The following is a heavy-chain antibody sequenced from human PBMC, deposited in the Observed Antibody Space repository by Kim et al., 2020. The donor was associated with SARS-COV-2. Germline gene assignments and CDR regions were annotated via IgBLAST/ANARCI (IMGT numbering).Heavy chain of an antibody. CDR3: ARQRGYDFDM. V-gene: IGHV3-23*01. J-gene: IGHJ3*02. CDR2: VIGTGSKT. D-gene: IGHD1-1*01. Sequence: GSLRLSCAASGFTFSSYAMSWVRQAPGKGLEWVSSVIGTGSKTYYADSVRGRFTISRDNSKNALYVQMNSLRAEDTALYYCARQRGYDFDMWGQGTMVT. CDR1: GFTFSSYA.